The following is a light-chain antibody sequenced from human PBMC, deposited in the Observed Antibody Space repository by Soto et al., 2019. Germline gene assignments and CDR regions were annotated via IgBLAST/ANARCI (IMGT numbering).Light chain of an antibody. V-gene: IGKV1-13*02. J-gene: IGKJ5*01. Sequence: AIQVTQSPSSLSASVGDRVTITCRSSQYIRGALAWYQQKPGKAPKLLIYDVSTVQSGVPSRFSGRGSGTEFTLTISSLHPEDFATYYCQQFTIYPIPCCQGTRLDI. CDR2: DVS. CDR1: QYIRGA. CDR3: QQFTIYPIP.